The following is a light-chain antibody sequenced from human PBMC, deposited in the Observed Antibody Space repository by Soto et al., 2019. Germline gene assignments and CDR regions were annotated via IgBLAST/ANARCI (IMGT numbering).Light chain of an antibody. V-gene: IGKV1-17*03. J-gene: IGKJ5*01. CDR3: LQHKSYPIT. CDR2: DAS. Sequence: DTQMTQSPSSLAASVGDRVTITCRASQSISKYLAWFQQKPGKVPKRLIYDASSLQTGVPSRFSGSGSGTEFTLTISSLQPEDFATYYCLQHKSYPITFGQGTRLEIK. CDR1: QSISKY.